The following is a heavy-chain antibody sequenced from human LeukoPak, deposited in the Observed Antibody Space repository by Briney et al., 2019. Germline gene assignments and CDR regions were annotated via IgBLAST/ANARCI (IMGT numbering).Heavy chain of an antibody. Sequence: PGGSLRLSCAASGFTFSSYGMHWVRQAPGKGLEWVAFIRYDGSNKYYADSVKGRFTISRDNSKNTLYLQMNSLRAEDTAVYYCANDCSSTSCYSDYWGQGTLVTVSS. CDR2: IRYDGSNK. V-gene: IGHV3-30*02. CDR3: ANDCSSTSCYSDY. CDR1: GFTFSSYG. D-gene: IGHD2-2*01. J-gene: IGHJ4*02.